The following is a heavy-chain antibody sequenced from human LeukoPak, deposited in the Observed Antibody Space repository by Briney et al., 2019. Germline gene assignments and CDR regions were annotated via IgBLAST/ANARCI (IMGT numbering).Heavy chain of an antibody. Sequence: PSETLSLTCTVSGGSISSGDYYWSWIRQPPGKGLEWIGYIYYSGSTYYNPSLKSRVTISVDTSKNQFSLKLSSVTAADTAVYYCARGYSYALAGDYFDYWGQGTLVTVSS. CDR3: ARGYSYALAGDYFDY. CDR2: IYYSGST. CDR1: GGSISSGDYY. D-gene: IGHD5-18*01. V-gene: IGHV4-30-4*01. J-gene: IGHJ4*02.